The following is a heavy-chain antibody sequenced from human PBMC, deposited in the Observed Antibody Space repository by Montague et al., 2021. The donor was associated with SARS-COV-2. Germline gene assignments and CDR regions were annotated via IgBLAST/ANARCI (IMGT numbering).Heavy chain of an antibody. V-gene: IGHV4-61*02. Sequence: TLSLTCTVSGGSISSGSYYWSWIRQPAGKGLEWIGRISISGSTNYNPSLKSRVTISVDTSKNQFSLKLSSVIATDTAVYYCARDIAVAGLFDYWGQGTLVTVSS. D-gene: IGHD6-19*01. CDR2: ISISGST. CDR1: GGSISSGSYY. J-gene: IGHJ4*02. CDR3: ARDIAVAGLFDY.